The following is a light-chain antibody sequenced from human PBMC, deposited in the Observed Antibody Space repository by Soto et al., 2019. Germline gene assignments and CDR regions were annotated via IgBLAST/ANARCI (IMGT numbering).Light chain of an antibody. CDR2: GYS. CDR3: QSYDSSLSGYV. V-gene: IGLV1-40*01. J-gene: IGLJ1*01. CDR1: SPNFGAGSE. Sequence: QAALTHPPSVSGAPGQRVTISCTGSSPNFGAGSEVHWYQHLPGTAPKLLIFGYSNRHSGVPDRFSGSKSGTSASLAITGLQAEDEADYYCQSYDSSLSGYVFGTGTKVTVL.